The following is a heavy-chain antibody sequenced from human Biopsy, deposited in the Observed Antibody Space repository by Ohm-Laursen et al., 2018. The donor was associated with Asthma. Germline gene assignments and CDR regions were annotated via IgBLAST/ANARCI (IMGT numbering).Heavy chain of an antibody. CDR3: ARAQDYYDSRGYYRSFDY. CDR2: IYYSGST. D-gene: IGHD3-22*01. J-gene: IGHJ4*02. V-gene: IGHV4-31*03. Sequence: SQTLSLTCTVSYGSITSGGYYWTWIRQHPGKVLEWIGFIYYSGSTYSNPSLKSRVSISIDTSKNQFSLKLSSVTAADTAVYYYARAQDYYDSRGYYRSFDYWGQGTLVTVSS. CDR1: YGSITSGGYY.